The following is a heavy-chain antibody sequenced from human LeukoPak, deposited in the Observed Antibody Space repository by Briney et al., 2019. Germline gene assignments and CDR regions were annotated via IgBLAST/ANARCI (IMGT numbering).Heavy chain of an antibody. CDR3: ATRSTGVAATFDC. CDR1: GGSISSYY. Sequence: SETLPLICSVSGGSISSYYWSWIRQPPGKGLEWIGYISYSGNTNYNPSLKSRVTISVDTSKNQFSLKLSSVTAADTAVYYCATRSTGVAATFDCWGQGALVTVSS. CDR2: ISYSGNT. J-gene: IGHJ4*02. D-gene: IGHD2-15*01. V-gene: IGHV4-59*01.